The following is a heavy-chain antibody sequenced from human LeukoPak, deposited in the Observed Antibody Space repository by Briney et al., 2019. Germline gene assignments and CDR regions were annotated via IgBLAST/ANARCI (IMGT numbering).Heavy chain of an antibody. Sequence: QPGGSLRLSCAASGFTFSSYAMSWVRQAPGKGLEWVSAISGSGGSTYYADSVKGRFTISRDNSKNTLYLQMNSLKTEDTAVYYCTRLKVGATTSYYYYMDVWGKGTTVTVSS. D-gene: IGHD1-26*01. CDR1: GFTFSSYA. V-gene: IGHV3-23*01. CDR2: ISGSGGST. CDR3: TRLKVGATTSYYYYMDV. J-gene: IGHJ6*03.